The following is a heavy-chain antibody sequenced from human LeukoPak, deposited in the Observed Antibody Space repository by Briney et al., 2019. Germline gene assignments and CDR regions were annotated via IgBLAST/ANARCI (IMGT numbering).Heavy chain of an antibody. J-gene: IGHJ4*02. CDR1: GFTVSSNY. CDR2: IYSGGST. Sequence: GGSLRLSCAASGFTVSSNYMSWVRQAPGKGLEWVSVIYSGGSTYYADSVKGRFTISRDNSKNTLYLQMNSLRAEDTAVYYCAITTLTGDPYYFDYWGQGTLVTVSS. V-gene: IGHV3-66*01. CDR3: AITTLTGDPYYFDY. D-gene: IGHD3-9*01.